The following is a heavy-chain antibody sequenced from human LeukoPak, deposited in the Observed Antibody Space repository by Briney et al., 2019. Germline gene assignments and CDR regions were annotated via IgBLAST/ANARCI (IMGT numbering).Heavy chain of an antibody. CDR2: ISSSGTII. CDR1: GFTFSSYS. CDR3: AREHIVGATPYS. Sequence: GGSLRLSCAISGFTFSSYSMNWVRQAPGKGLEWVSYISSSGTIIYYADSVKGRFTISRDNAKNSLSLQMNSLRAEDTAVYYCAREHIVGATPYSWGRGTLVTVSS. D-gene: IGHD1-26*01. J-gene: IGHJ4*02. V-gene: IGHV3-48*01.